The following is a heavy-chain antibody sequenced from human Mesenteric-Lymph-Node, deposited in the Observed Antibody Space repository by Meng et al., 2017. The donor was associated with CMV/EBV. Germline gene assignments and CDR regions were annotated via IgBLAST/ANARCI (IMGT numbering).Heavy chain of an antibody. CDR3: AKDFRVRGTRVTMVRGVDS. CDR1: GFTFEDYA. D-gene: IGHD3-10*01. Sequence: GGSLRLSCAASGFTFEDYAMQWVRQPPGKGLEWVSGITWDSGSIGHADSVKGRFTISRDNVKNTLYLQMNGLRPEDTGFYYCAKDFRVRGTRVTMVRGVDSWGQGTLVTVSS. V-gene: IGHV3-9*01. CDR2: ITWDSGSI. J-gene: IGHJ4*02.